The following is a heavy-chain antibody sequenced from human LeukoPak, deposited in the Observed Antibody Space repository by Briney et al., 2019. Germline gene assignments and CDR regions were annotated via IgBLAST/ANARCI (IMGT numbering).Heavy chain of an antibody. Sequence: ASVKVSCKGSGYTLTELSMQWVRQAPGKGLEWMGGFDHEDCESIYAQKFQGRVTMTEDTSTDTAYMELSSLRSEDTAVYYCATVSYNWNYRYSDYWGQGTLVTVSS. CDR2: FDHEDCES. J-gene: IGHJ4*02. CDR3: ATVSYNWNYRYSDY. D-gene: IGHD1-7*01. CDR1: GYTLTELS. V-gene: IGHV1-24*01.